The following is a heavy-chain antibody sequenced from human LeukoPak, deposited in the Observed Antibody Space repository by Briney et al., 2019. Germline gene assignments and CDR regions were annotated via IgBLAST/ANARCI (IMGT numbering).Heavy chain of an antibody. CDR2: IKQDGSEK. J-gene: IGHJ5*02. Sequence: GGSLRLSCAASGFTFSSYWVSWVRQAPGKGLEWVANIKQDGSEKYYVDSVKGRFTISRDNAKNSLYLQMNRLRAEDTAVYYCARDGSGSYYDSWFDPWGQGTLVTVSS. CDR3: ARDGSGSYYDSWFDP. D-gene: IGHD1-26*01. CDR1: GFTFSSYW. V-gene: IGHV3-7*01.